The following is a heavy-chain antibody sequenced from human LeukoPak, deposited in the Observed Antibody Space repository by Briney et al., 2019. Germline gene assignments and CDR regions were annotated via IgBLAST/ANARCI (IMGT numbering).Heavy chain of an antibody. CDR3: ARPMVRGVNWFDP. D-gene: IGHD3-10*01. Sequence: PGGSLRLSCAASGFTFSSYSMNWVRQAPGKGLEWVSSISSSSSYIYYADSVKGRFTISRDNAKNSLYLQMNSLRAEDTAVYYCARPMVRGVNWFDPWGREPWSPSPQ. CDR2: ISSSSSYI. V-gene: IGHV3-21*01. CDR1: GFTFSSYS. J-gene: IGHJ5*02.